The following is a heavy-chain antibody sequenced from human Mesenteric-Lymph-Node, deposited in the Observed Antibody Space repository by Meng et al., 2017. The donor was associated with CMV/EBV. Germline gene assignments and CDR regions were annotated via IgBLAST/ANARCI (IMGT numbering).Heavy chain of an antibody. V-gene: IGHV1-46*01. CDR1: GYTFSRYN. J-gene: IGHJ5*02. D-gene: IGHD3-16*01. CDR2: INPSAGHT. CDR3: ARDSAGGTNWFDP. Sequence: ASVKVSCKASGYTFSRYNMHWVRQARGQGLEWMGIINPSAGHTSYAQKFQGRVTMTRDTSTGTVYIELSSLRSDDTAVYYCARDSAGGTNWFDPWGQGTLVTVSS.